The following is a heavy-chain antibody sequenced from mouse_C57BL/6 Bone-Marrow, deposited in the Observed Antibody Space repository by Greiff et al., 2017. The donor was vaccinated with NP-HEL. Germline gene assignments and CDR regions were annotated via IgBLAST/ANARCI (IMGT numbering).Heavy chain of an antibody. V-gene: IGHV1-59*01. CDR3: ASLYYGSSPYAMDY. J-gene: IGHJ4*01. Sequence: QVQLQQPGAELVRPGTSVKLSCKASGYTFTSYWMHWVKQRPGQGLEWIGVIDPSDSYTNYNQKFKGKATLTVDTSSSTAYMQLSSLTSEDSAVYYCASLYYGSSPYAMDYWGQGTSVTVSS. D-gene: IGHD1-1*01. CDR2: IDPSDSYT. CDR1: GYTFTSYW.